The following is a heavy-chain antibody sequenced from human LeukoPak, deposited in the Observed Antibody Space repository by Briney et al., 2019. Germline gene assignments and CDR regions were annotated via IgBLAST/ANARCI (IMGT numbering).Heavy chain of an antibody. D-gene: IGHD4-17*01. V-gene: IGHV4-38-2*02. J-gene: IGHJ4*02. Sequence: SETLSLTCTVSGYSISSGYYWVWIRQPPGKGLEWIGSIYRTGSTNYNPSLKSRVTISLDTSKNQFSLKLSSVTAADTAVYYCASPYGDSDYWGQGTLVTVSS. CDR2: IYRTGST. CDR1: GYSISSGYY. CDR3: ASPYGDSDY.